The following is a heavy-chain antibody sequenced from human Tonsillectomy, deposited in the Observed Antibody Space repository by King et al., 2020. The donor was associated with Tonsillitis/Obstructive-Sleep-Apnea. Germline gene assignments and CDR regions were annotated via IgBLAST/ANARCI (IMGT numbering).Heavy chain of an antibody. V-gene: IGHV3-72*01. CDR3: ARHWEL. CDR1: GFTFSDHY. D-gene: IGHD3-10*01. CDR2: TRNKANSNTT. J-gene: IGHJ4*02. Sequence: VQLVESGGGLVQPGGSLRLSCAASGFTFSDHYMDWVRQAPGKGLEWVGRTRNKANSNTTEYAASGKGRFTISRDDSKKSQYLQMNSLKTEDTAVYYCARHWELRGQGTLVTVSS.